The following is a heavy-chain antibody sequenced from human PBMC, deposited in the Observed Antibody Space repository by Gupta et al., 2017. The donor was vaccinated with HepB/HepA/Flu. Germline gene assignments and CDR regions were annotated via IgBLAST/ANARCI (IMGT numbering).Heavy chain of an antibody. CDR3: SKDDPEQWLVT. CDR2: VSKDASSK. J-gene: IGHJ4*01. D-gene: IGHD6-19*01. V-gene: IGHV3-30*18. Sequence: QMQHAESGGGRVQPGRYLSLSCAPPALTFSHYALPWVPHAPRKGPEWLAFVSKDASSKVEADSVKGRFNISRDKSKNTLFLQTTRLRLDDTALYFCSKDDPEQWLVTWGHGTLVTVSS. CDR1: ALTFSHYA.